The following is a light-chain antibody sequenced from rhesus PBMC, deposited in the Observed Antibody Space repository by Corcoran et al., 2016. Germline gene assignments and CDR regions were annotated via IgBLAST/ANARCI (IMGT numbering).Light chain of an antibody. V-gene: IGKV1-28*03. CDR2: AAS. CDR3: QQHNSHPWT. Sequence: DIQMTQSPSSLSASVGDTVPITCRASQGISSYSNWFQQKPGKAPKLLIYAASSLQSGVPARFSGSGSGTDFTLTISSLQPEDFAAYYCQQHNSHPWTFGQGTKVEIK. CDR1: QGISSY. J-gene: IGKJ1*01.